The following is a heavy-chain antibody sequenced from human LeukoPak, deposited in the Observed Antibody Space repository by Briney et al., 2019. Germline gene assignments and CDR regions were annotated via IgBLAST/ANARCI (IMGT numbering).Heavy chain of an antibody. CDR1: GGSVSRGGYY. Sequence: PSETLSLTCTVSGGSVSRGGYYWNWIRQHPGKGLEWIGFTSYSEGTSYNPSLMSRITISVDRSQNQFSLKMRDVTAADTAVYFCATADWESFYFDSWGQGALVAVSS. CDR2: TSYSEGT. CDR3: ATADWESFYFDS. J-gene: IGHJ4*02. D-gene: IGHD1-26*01. V-gene: IGHV4-31*03.